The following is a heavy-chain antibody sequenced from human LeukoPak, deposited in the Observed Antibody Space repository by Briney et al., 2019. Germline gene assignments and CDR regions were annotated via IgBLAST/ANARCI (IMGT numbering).Heavy chain of an antibody. CDR3: ASRVGGSYLIPFDY. D-gene: IGHD1-26*01. CDR1: GFTFSSYS. CDR2: ISSSSSTI. Sequence: GGSLRLSXAASGFTFSSYSMNWVRQAPGKGLEWVSYISSSSSTIYYADSVKGRFTISRDNAKNSLYLQMNSLRAEDTAVYYCASRVGGSYLIPFDYWGQGTLVTVSS. V-gene: IGHV3-48*01. J-gene: IGHJ4*02.